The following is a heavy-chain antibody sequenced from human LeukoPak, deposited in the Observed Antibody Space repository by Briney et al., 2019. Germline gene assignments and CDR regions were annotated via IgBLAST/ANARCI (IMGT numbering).Heavy chain of an antibody. Sequence: SETLSLTCTVSGNSISSDDWWTWVRQPPGRGLEWIGEIYHRGSTNYSPSLKSRVTISIDKSRNQFSLMLSSVTAADTAVYYCARRQYYDSTGYFVYWGQGTLVTVSS. CDR1: GNSISSDDW. D-gene: IGHD3-22*01. CDR2: IYHRGST. J-gene: IGHJ4*02. V-gene: IGHV4-4*02. CDR3: ARRQYYDSTGYFVY.